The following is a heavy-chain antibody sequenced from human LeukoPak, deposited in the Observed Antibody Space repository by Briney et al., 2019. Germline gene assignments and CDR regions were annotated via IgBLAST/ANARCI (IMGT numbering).Heavy chain of an antibody. CDR3: ARAAQVTGRPNLGGHFDY. CDR2: ISSSGGST. D-gene: IGHD6-6*01. Sequence: GGSLRLSCAASEFTFSSFAMSWVRQPPGKGLEWVSTISSSGGSTFYAESVKGRFTISRDNDENTLYLQMNSLRVEDTAVYYCARAAQVTGRPNLGGHFDYWGQGTLVTVSS. V-gene: IGHV3-23*01. J-gene: IGHJ4*02. CDR1: EFTFSSFA.